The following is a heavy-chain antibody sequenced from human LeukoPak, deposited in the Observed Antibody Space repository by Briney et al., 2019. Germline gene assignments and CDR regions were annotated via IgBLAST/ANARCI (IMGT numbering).Heavy chain of an antibody. J-gene: IGHJ6*02. CDR1: GFTFSSYG. CDR2: IWYDGSTK. CDR3: ARVIKYCSGGSCPTFYYGMDV. D-gene: IGHD2-15*01. Sequence: PGGSLRLSCAASGFTFSSYGMHWVRQAPGKGLEWLAVIWYDGSTKYYADSVKGRFTVSRDNSKNTLYLQMDSLRAEDMAVYYCARVIKYCSGGSCPTFYYGMDVWGQGTTVTVSS. V-gene: IGHV3-33*08.